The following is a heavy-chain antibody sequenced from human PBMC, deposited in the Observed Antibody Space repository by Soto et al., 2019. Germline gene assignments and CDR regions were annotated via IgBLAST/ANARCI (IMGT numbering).Heavy chain of an antibody. D-gene: IGHD3-22*01. CDR2: ISYDGSNK. V-gene: IGHV3-30-3*01. J-gene: IGHJ3*02. Sequence: PGGSLRLSCAASGFTFSSYAMHWVRQAPGKGLEWVAVISYDGSNKYYADSVKGRFTISRDNSKNTLYLQMNSLRAEDTAVYYCARETISMIVNPGGAFDIWGQGTMVTVSS. CDR3: ARETISMIVNPGGAFDI. CDR1: GFTFSSYA.